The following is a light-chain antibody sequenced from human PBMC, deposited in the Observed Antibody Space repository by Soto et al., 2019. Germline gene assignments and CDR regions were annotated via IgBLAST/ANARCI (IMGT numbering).Light chain of an antibody. V-gene: IGKV1-9*01. CDR3: QQLDTSPP. Sequence: IQLTQSPSSLSSSVGDRVTISCRASHAISSYLAWYQQKPGKAPKLLIYAASTLQSGVPSRFSGSGSGTDFTLTSSSLQPEDFATYYCQQLDTSPPFGPGTKVDIK. CDR2: AAS. CDR1: HAISSY. J-gene: IGKJ3*01.